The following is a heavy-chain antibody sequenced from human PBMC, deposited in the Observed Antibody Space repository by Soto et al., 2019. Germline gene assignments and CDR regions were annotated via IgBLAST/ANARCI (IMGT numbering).Heavy chain of an antibody. D-gene: IGHD3-22*01. CDR2: ISWNSGSI. CDR1: GFTFSSYA. J-gene: IGHJ4*02. Sequence: EVQLLESGGGLVQPGGSLRLSCAASGFTFSSYAMHWVRQAPGKGLEWVSGISWNSGSIGYADSVKGRFTISRDNAKNSLYLQMNSLRAEDTALYYCAKAASLDYYDSSGYPDYWGQGTLVTVSS. CDR3: AKAASLDYYDSSGYPDY. V-gene: IGHV3-9*01.